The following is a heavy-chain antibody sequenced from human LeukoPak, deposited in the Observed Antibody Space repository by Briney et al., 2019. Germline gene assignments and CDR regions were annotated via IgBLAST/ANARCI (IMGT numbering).Heavy chain of an antibody. CDR2: IFHSGST. J-gene: IGHJ4*02. CDR1: GGSISISSSNW. Sequence: PSETLSLTCAVSGGSISISSSNWWSWVRQPPGKGLEWIGEIFHSGSTNYNPSLKSRVTISVDTSKNQFSLKPSSVTAADTAVYYCARLGSSGWSADFDYWGQGTLVTVSS. D-gene: IGHD6-19*01. CDR3: ARLGSSGWSADFDY. V-gene: IGHV4-4*02.